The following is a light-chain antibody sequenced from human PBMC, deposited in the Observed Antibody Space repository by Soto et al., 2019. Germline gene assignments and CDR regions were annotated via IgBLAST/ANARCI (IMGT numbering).Light chain of an antibody. J-gene: IGLJ3*02. CDR2: DNT. CDR1: TSNIGDNS. V-gene: IGLV1-51*01. CDR3: APGDSALGVGL. Sequence: QSVLTQPPSISAAPGQMVAISCSGTTSNIGDNSVSWYQHLPGTAPKVLIYDNTRRPLGIPDRFSGSKSGTSATLTITGLQTGEEADYYGAPGDSALGVGLFGGGTNPPVL.